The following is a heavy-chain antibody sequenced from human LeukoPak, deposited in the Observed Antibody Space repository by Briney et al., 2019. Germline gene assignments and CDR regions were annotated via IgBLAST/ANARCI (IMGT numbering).Heavy chain of an antibody. CDR3: ANTRGTYYIDYFDF. J-gene: IGHJ4*02. Sequence: GGSLRLSCAASGFTFDDYTMHWVRQAPGKTLGWVSLVTGNGDNTYYADSVKGRFTISRDSSKNSLFLQMNSLRPEDTALYYCANTRGTYYIDYFDFWGQGTLVTVSS. CDR2: VTGNGDNT. CDR1: GFTFDDYT. V-gene: IGHV3-43*02. D-gene: IGHD3-16*01.